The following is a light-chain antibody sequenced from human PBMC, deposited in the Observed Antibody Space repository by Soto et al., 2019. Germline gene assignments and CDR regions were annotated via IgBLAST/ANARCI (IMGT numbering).Light chain of an antibody. Sequence: DIVMTQSPATLSVSPGERATLSCRATQSVNSNLAWYQQKPGQAPRLLIYGASTRATGIPARFSGSGSGTEFTLTISSLQSEDFAVYYCQQRSDWPWTFGQGTKVDI. V-gene: IGKV3-15*01. CDR3: QQRSDWPWT. J-gene: IGKJ1*01. CDR1: QSVNSN. CDR2: GAS.